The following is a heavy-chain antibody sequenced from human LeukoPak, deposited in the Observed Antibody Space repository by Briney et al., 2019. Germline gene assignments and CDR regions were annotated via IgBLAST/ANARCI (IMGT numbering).Heavy chain of an antibody. V-gene: IGHV3-21*01. CDR1: GFTFSSYS. D-gene: IGHD2/OR15-2a*01. Sequence: GGSLRLSCAASGFTFSSYSMNWVRQAPGKGLEWVSSISSSSSYIYYADSVKGRFTISRDNAKNSLYLQMNSLRAEDTAVYYCAREYRDSTRPFDYWGQGTLVTVSS. CDR3: AREYRDSTRPFDY. J-gene: IGHJ4*02. CDR2: ISSSSSYI.